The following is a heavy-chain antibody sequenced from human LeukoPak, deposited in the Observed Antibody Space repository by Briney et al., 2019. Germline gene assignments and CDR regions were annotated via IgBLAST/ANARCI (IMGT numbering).Heavy chain of an antibody. D-gene: IGHD3-16*01. CDR2: ISSKGDTT. V-gene: IGHV3-23*01. Sequence: GGSLRLSCAASGLTFSSSVMSWVRQSPGTGLDWVSDISSKGDTTYYAESVKGRFSISRDNSKNTLYLQMNGLRVEDTAVYYCANDPWGVKGYWGQGTLVTVSS. CDR3: ANDPWGVKGY. CDR1: GLTFSSSV. J-gene: IGHJ4*02.